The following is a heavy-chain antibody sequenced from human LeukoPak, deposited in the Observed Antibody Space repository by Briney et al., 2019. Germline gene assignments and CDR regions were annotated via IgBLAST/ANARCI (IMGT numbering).Heavy chain of an antibody. CDR3: ARHIDGYNRD. D-gene: IGHD5-24*01. CDR1: GGSISSYY. Sequence: PSETLSLTCTVSGGSISSYYWSWIRQPPGKGLEWIGYIYYSGSTNYNPSLKSRVIISVDTSKNQFSLKLSSVTAADTAVYYCARHIDGYNRDWGQGTLVTVSS. V-gene: IGHV4-59*08. J-gene: IGHJ4*02. CDR2: IYYSGST.